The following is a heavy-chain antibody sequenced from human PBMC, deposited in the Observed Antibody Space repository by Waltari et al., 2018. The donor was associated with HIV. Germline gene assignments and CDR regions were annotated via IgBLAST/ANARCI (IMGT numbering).Heavy chain of an antibody. Sequence: EVHLVESGGGLVQPGGSLRLSCAASGFTFSDHYMDWVRQAPGKGLEWVGRSRNRANSYSTEYAPSVKGRFTISRDDSQNSLYLQMNSLKIEDTAVYYCARGDYTNRHFDYWGQGALVTVSS. CDR3: ARGDYTNRHFDY. D-gene: IGHD4-4*01. CDR2: SRNRANSYST. J-gene: IGHJ4*02. V-gene: IGHV3-72*01. CDR1: GFTFSDHY.